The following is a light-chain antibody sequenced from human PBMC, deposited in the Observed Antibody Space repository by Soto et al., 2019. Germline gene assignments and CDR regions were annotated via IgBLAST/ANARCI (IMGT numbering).Light chain of an antibody. CDR1: SSDVGGYNL. J-gene: IGLJ3*02. V-gene: IGLV2-23*02. CDR3: CSYAGSYTSWV. CDR2: EVT. Sequence: QSALTQPASVSGSPGQSITISCTGTSSDVGGYNLVSWYQQHPGKAPKVLIYEVTKRPSGVSNRFSGSKSGNTASLTISGLQAEDEADYYCCSYAGSYTSWVFGGGTKVTVL.